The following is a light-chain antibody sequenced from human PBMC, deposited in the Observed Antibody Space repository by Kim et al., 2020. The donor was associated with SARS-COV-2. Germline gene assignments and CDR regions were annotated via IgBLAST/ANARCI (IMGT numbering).Light chain of an antibody. CDR1: ALPKKY. J-gene: IGLJ2*01. CDR2: EAS. Sequence: SYELTQPPSVSVSPGQTARITCSGDALPKKYAYWYQQKSGQAPVLVIYEASKRPSGVPERFSGSSSGTMATLTISGAQVEDEADYYCYSTDSSGNHVVFG. V-gene: IGLV3-10*01. CDR3: YSTDSSGNHVV.